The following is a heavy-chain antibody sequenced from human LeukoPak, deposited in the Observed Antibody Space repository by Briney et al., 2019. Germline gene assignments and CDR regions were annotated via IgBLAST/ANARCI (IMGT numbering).Heavy chain of an antibody. V-gene: IGHV3-48*02. Sequence: GGSLRLSCAASGFTFSSYSMNWVRQAPGKGLEWVSYISSSSSTIYYADSVKGRFTISRDNAKNSLYLQMNSLRDEDTAVYYCASILWATGTTSPVDYWGQGTLVTVSS. CDR1: GFTFSSYS. J-gene: IGHJ4*02. CDR3: ASILWATGTTSPVDY. CDR2: ISSSSSTI. D-gene: IGHD1-1*01.